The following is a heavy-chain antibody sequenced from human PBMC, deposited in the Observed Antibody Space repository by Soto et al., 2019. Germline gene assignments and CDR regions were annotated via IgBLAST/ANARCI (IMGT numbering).Heavy chain of an antibody. CDR2: ISSGGTYT. CDR1: GFLFSDYA. CDR3: AKESSGYNYGFYNYFDY. Sequence: VRLSCEAYGFLFSDYAMTWVRQAPGKGLEWVSAISSGGTYTDYADSAKGQFTLSRDNSKNMVYLQMNSLRAEDTAVYHCAKESSGYNYGFYNYFDYWGQGTLVTV. D-gene: IGHD5-18*01. V-gene: IGHV3-23*01. J-gene: IGHJ4*02.